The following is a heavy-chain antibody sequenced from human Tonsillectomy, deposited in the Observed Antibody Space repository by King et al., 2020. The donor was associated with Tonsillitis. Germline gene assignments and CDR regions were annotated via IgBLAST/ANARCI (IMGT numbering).Heavy chain of an antibody. D-gene: IGHD4-17*01. J-gene: IGHJ4*02. V-gene: IGHV3-74*01. CDR1: GFTFSSYW. Sequence: EVQLVESGGGLVQPGGSLGLSCSASGFTFSSYWMHWVRQAPGKGLVWVSRINSDGSSPSYAESVKGRFTISRDNAKNTLYLQMNSLRAEDTAVYYCARDPTVISPFDYWGQGTLVTVSS. CDR3: ARDPTVISPFDY. CDR2: INSDGSSP.